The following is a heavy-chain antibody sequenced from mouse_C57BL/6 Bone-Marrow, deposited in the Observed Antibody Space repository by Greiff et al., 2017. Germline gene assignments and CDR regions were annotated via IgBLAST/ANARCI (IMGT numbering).Heavy chain of an antibody. Sequence: VQLQQSGAELVRPGASVTLSCKASGYTFTDYEMHWVKQTPVHGLEWIGAIDPETGGTAYNQKFKGKAILTADKSSSTAYMELRSLTSEDSAVYYCTRGTHWYFDVWGTGTTVTVSS. CDR1: GYTFTDYE. J-gene: IGHJ1*03. V-gene: IGHV1-15*01. CDR2: IDPETGGT. CDR3: TRGTHWYFDV. D-gene: IGHD3-3*01.